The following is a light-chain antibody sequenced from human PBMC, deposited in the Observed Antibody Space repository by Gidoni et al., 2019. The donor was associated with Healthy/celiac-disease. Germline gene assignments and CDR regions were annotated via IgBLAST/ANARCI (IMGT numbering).Light chain of an antibody. J-gene: IGKJ1*01. CDR3: MQALQTPRT. Sequence: DIVMTQSPLSLPVTPGEPASISCRSSQSRLHSNGYNYLDWYLQKPGQSPQLLIYLGSNRASGVPARFSGSGSGTDFTLKISRVEAEDVGVYYCMQALQTPRTFGQGTKVEIK. V-gene: IGKV2-28*01. CDR2: LGS. CDR1: QSRLHSNGYNY.